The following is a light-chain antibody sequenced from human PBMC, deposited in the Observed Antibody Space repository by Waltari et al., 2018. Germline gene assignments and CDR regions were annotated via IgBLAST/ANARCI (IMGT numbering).Light chain of an antibody. CDR3: ATWDDSLNGL. J-gene: IGLJ2*01. CDR1: SSNIGSKS. CDR2: STN. Sequence: QSVLTQPPSASGTPGQRVSISCSGSSSNIGSKSVNWYQQVPGTAPKLLIYSTNQRPSGVPDRLSGSKSGTSASLAISGLQSEDEADYYCATWDDSLNGLFGGGTKLTVL. V-gene: IGLV1-44*01.